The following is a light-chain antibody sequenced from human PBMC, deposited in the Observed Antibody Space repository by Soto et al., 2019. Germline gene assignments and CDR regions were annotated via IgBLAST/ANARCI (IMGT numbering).Light chain of an antibody. V-gene: IGLV1-40*01. Sequence: QPVLTQPPSVSGAPGQRVTISCTGSSSNIGAGYDVQWYQQLPGTAPKLLIYGNYNRPSGVPDRFSGSKSGTSASLAITGLQAEDEADYYCQSYDSSLSGAVFGGGTQLTVL. CDR3: QSYDSSLSGAV. CDR1: SSNIGAGYD. CDR2: GNY. J-gene: IGLJ7*01.